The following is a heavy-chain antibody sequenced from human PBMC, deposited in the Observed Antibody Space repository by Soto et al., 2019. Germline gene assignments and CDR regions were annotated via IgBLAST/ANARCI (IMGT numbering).Heavy chain of an antibody. V-gene: IGHV3-33*01. CDR3: ARSRYYDILTGPMDV. Sequence: PGGSLRLSCAESGFTFSSYGMHWVRQAPGKGLEWVAVIWYDGSNKYYADSVKGRFTISRDNSKNTLYLQMNSLRAEDTAVYYCARSRYYDILTGPMDVWGQGTTVTVSS. CDR2: IWYDGSNK. D-gene: IGHD3-9*01. J-gene: IGHJ6*02. CDR1: GFTFSSYG.